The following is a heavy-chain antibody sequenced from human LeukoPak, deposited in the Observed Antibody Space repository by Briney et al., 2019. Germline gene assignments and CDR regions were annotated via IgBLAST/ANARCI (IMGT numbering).Heavy chain of an antibody. V-gene: IGHV4-34*01. Sequence: PGGSLRLSCAASGFTFSSYSMNWIRQPPGKGLEWIGEINHSGSTNYNPSLKSRVTISVDTSKNQFSLKLSSVTAADTAVYYCAREAVADPLWGQGTLATVSS. CDR3: AREAVADPL. CDR2: INHSGST. CDR1: GFTFSSYS. D-gene: IGHD6-19*01. J-gene: IGHJ4*02.